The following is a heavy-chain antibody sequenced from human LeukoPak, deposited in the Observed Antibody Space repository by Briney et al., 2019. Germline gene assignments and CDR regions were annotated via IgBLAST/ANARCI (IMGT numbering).Heavy chain of an antibody. V-gene: IGHV3-30-3*01. CDR3: ARLHRGMDV. Sequence: GGSLRLSCAASGFTFSSYAMHWVRQAPGKGLEWVAVIPYDGSNKYYADSVKGRFTISRDNSKNTLYLQMNSLRAEDTAVYYCARLHRGMDVWGQGTTVTVSS. J-gene: IGHJ6*02. CDR2: IPYDGSNK. CDR1: GFTFSSYA.